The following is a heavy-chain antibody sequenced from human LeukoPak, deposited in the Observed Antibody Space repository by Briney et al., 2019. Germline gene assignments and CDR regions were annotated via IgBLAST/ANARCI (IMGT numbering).Heavy chain of an antibody. Sequence: GGSLRLSCAAFGFTFGAYTINWVRQAPGKGLEWVSCIFSRSESILYADSVKGRFTISRDNAKNLLYLQMDSLRVEDTAVYYCARDFFHSSESRPFDYWGQGTLVTVSS. J-gene: IGHJ4*02. D-gene: IGHD3-22*01. CDR2: IFSRSESI. CDR3: ARDFFHSSESRPFDY. CDR1: GFTFGAYT. V-gene: IGHV3-21*06.